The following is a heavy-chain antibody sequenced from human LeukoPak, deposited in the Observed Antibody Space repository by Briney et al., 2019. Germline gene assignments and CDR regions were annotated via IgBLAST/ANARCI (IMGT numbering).Heavy chain of an antibody. CDR3: AKGDKGMVTVEYFDY. Sequence: GGSLRLSCAASGFTFSRYEMSRVRQAPGKGLEGVSFISSSVYTIYYADSVKGRFTISRDNSKNTLYVQMNSLRADDTAVYYCAKGDKGMVTVEYFDYWGQGTLVTVSS. CDR2: ISSSVYTI. CDR1: GFTFSRYE. J-gene: IGHJ4*02. D-gene: IGHD5-18*01. V-gene: IGHV3-48*03.